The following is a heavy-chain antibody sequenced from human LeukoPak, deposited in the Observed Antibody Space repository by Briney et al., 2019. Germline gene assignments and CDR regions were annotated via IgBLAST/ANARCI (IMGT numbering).Heavy chain of an antibody. Sequence: SETLSLTCFLCVDSFSSSTYYWGWVRQPPGKGLERIGNTSYSRNAYYNTTLKSRVTISVDTSTNQFSLKMNSVTAADTAVYYCARATGYNHGNADDHWGQGTLVTISA. J-gene: IGHJ5*02. CDR3: ARATGYNHGNADDH. D-gene: IGHD5-18*01. CDR2: TSYSRNA. CDR1: VDSFSSSTYY. V-gene: IGHV4-39*07.